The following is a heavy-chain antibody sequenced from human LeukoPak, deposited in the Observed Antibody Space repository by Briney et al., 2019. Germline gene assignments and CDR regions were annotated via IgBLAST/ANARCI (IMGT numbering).Heavy chain of an antibody. D-gene: IGHD6-19*01. CDR2: MNPNSGNT. CDR1: GYTFTSYD. Sequence: ASVKVSCKASGYTFTSYDINWVRQATGQGLEWMGWMNPNSGNTGYAQKFQGRVTMTRNTSISAAYMELSSLRSEDTAVYYCARIAVAGNVGYWFDPWGQGTLVTVSS. CDR3: ARIAVAGNVGYWFDP. V-gene: IGHV1-8*01. J-gene: IGHJ5*02.